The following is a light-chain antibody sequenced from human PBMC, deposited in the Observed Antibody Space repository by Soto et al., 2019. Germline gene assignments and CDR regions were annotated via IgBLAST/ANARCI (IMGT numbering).Light chain of an antibody. J-gene: IGLJ1*01. CDR2: EVS. V-gene: IGLV2-14*01. CDR3: SSYTSGSTYV. Sequence: QSVLTQPASVSGSPGQTITISCTGTSSDVGGYNYVSWYQQHPGKASKLMIYEVSNRPSGVSNRFSGSKSGNTASLTISGLQAEDEADYYCSSYTSGSTYVFGTGTKGTVL. CDR1: SSDVGGYNY.